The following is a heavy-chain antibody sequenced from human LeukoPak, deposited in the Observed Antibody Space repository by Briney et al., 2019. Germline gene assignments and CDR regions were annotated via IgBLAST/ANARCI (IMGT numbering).Heavy chain of an antibody. J-gene: IGHJ4*02. CDR2: INSDGSST. CDR3: ARETTVTAGYDY. V-gene: IGHV3-74*01. D-gene: IGHD4-17*01. CDR1: GFTFSSYW. Sequence: PGGSLRLSCAASGFTFSSYWMHWVRQAPGKGLVWVSRINSDGSSTSYADSVKGRFTISRDNAKNTLYLQMNSLRAEDTAVYYRARETTVTAGYDYWGQGTLVTVSS.